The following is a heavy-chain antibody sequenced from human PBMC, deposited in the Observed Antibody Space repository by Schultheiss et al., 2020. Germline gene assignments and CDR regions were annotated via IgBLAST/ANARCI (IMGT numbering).Heavy chain of an antibody. CDR1: GGTFSSYV. V-gene: IGHV1-69*05. Sequence: SVKVSCKASGGTFSSYVFSWVRQARGQGLEWMGGIIPMFGTANYAQKFQGRVTITRDTSASTAYMELSSLRSEDTAVYYCAREILYYDSSGYIYYYGMDVWGQGTTVTVSS. CDR2: IIPMFGTA. D-gene: IGHD3-22*01. CDR3: AREILYYDSSGYIYYYGMDV. J-gene: IGHJ6*02.